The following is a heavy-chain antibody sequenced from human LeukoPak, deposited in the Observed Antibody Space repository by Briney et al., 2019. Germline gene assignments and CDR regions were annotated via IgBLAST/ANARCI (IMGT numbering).Heavy chain of an antibody. D-gene: IGHD3-10*01. CDR3: AGSAGRLRYYGMDV. J-gene: IGHJ6*02. CDR2: INHSGST. CDR1: GGSFSGYY. Sequence: SETLSLTCAVYGGSFSGYYGSWIRQPPGKGLEWIGEINHSGSTNYNPSLKSRVTISVDTSKNQFSLKLSSVTAADTAVYYCAGSAGRLRYYGMDVWGQGTTVTVSS. V-gene: IGHV4-34*01.